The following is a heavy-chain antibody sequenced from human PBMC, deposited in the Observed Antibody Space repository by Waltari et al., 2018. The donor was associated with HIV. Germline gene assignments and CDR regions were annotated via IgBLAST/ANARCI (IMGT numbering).Heavy chain of an antibody. J-gene: IGHJ6*02. Sequence: EVQLVESGGGLVQPGGSLSLSCAASGFTVSSNHLSWVRQAPGKGLEWVSLIYTGGSTYYADSVKGRFTISRDNSKNTLYLQMNSLRAEDTAVYYCASPDTTMVHGHYYFYHMDVWGQGTTVTVSS. CDR1: GFTVSSNH. D-gene: IGHD5-18*01. V-gene: IGHV3-66*01. CDR2: IYTGGST. CDR3: ASPDTTMVHGHYYFYHMDV.